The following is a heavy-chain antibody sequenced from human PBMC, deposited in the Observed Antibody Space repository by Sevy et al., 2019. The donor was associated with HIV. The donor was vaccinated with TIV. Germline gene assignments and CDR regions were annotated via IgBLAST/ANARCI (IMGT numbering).Heavy chain of an antibody. Sequence: VSVKVSCKASGYTFTIYGINWVRQAPGQGLEWMGWISADNGDTNYAQMLQGRVTMTTDTSTSTAYMELRSLRSDDTAVYYCARSDTSGHYYVFDYWGQGTLVTVSS. CDR2: ISADNGDT. CDR1: GYTFTIYG. CDR3: ARSDTSGHYYVFDY. D-gene: IGHD3-22*01. J-gene: IGHJ4*02. V-gene: IGHV1-18*01.